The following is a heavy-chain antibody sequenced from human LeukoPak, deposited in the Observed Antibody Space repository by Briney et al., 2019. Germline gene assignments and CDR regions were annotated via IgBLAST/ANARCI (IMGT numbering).Heavy chain of an antibody. J-gene: IGHJ5*02. CDR1: GGTFSSYA. CDR2: IIPIFGTA. V-gene: IGHV1-69*13. Sequence: ASVKVSCKASGGTFSSYAISWVRQAPGQGLECMGGIIPIFGTANYAQKFQGRVTITADESTSTAYMELSSLRSEDTAVYYCARVELGQRLVAKKWNWFDPWGQGTLVTVSS. D-gene: IGHD6-19*01. CDR3: ARVELGQRLVAKKWNWFDP.